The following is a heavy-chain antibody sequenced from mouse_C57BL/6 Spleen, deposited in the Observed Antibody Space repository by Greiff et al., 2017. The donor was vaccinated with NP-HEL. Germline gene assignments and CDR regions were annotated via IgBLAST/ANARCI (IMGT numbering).Heavy chain of an antibody. J-gene: IGHJ2*01. Sequence: QVQLQQPGAELVRPGSSVKLSCKASGYTFTSYWMDWVKQRPGQGLEWIGNIYPSDSETHYNQKFKDKATLTVDKSSSTAYMQLSSLTSEDSAVYYCARGEGWLPYYFDYWGQGTTLTVSS. CDR2: IYPSDSET. D-gene: IGHD2-3*01. CDR3: ARGEGWLPYYFDY. V-gene: IGHV1-61*01. CDR1: GYTFTSYW.